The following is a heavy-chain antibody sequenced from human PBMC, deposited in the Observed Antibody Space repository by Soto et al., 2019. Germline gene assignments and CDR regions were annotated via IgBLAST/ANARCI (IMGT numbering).Heavy chain of an antibody. CDR3: ARRYGDGFDI. J-gene: IGHJ3*02. CDR1: GGSISSYY. Sequence: QVQLQESGPGLVKPSETLSLTCTVSGGSISSYYWRWIRQPPGKGLEWIGYIYYSGSTNYNPSLKSRVTISVDTSNNQFSLKLSSVTAADTAVYYCARRYGDGFDIWGQGTMVTVSP. CDR2: IYYSGST. D-gene: IGHD1-20*01. V-gene: IGHV4-59*08.